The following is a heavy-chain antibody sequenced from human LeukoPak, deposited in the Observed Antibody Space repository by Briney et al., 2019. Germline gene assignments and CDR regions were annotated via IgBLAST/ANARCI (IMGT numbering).Heavy chain of an antibody. J-gene: IGHJ4*02. V-gene: IGHV4-59*02. CDR2: IYYSRST. CDR1: GGSVSSYY. CDR3: ARYIAAAGTYVY. D-gene: IGHD6-13*01. Sequence: SETLSLTCTVSGGSVSSYYWSWIRQPPGKGLEWIGYIYYSRSTNYNPSLKSRVTISVDTSKNQFSLKLSSVTAADTAVYYCARYIAAAGTYVYWGQGTLVTVSS.